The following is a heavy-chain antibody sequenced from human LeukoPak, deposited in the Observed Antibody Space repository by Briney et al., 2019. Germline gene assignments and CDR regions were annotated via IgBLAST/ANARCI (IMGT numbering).Heavy chain of an antibody. D-gene: IGHD7-27*01. CDR1: GFTFSTYG. V-gene: IGHV3-33*05. CDR3: ARGSITGDNSLDF. Sequence: GGSLRLSCAASGFTFSTYGMHWVRQAPGKGLEWVAVITNDGNYEKYADAVRGRFTISRDNSKNTLYLQMNSLSAEDTAVYYCARGSITGDNSLDFWGRGTLVTVSS. J-gene: IGHJ4*02. CDR2: ITNDGNYE.